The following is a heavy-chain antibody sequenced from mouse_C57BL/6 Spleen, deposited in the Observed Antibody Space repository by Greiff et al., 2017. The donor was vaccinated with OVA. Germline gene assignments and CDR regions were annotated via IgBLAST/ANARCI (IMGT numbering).Heavy chain of an antibody. J-gene: IGHJ4*01. V-gene: IGHV2-5*01. D-gene: IGHD6-2*01. CDR1: GFSLTSYG. CDR2: IWRGGST. Sequence: VQLVESGPGLVQPSQSLSITCTVSGFSLTSYGVHWVRQSPGKGLEWLGVIWRGGSTDYNAAFMSRLSITKDNSKSQVFFKMNSLQADDTAIYYCAKGSLYDSYAMDYWGQGTSVTVSS. CDR3: AKGSLYDSYAMDY.